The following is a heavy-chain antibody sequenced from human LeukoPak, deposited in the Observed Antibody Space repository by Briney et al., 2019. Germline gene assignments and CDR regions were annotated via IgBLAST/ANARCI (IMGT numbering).Heavy chain of an antibody. J-gene: IGHJ4*02. CDR3: AKDHTPDGLYDIDF. Sequence: PGGSLRLSCAASGFTFSSYAMSWVRQTPGKGLDWVSGILGNAGRTYYADSVKGRFTISRDNSKNTLYLQMNSLRVEDTAKYYCAKDHTPDGLYDIDFWGQGTQVTVSS. CDR2: ILGNAGRT. V-gene: IGHV3-23*01. CDR1: GFTFSSYA. D-gene: IGHD3-9*01.